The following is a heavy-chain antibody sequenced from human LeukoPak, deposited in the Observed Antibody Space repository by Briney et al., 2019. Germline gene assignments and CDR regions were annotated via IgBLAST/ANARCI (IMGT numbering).Heavy chain of an antibody. CDR3: ARVVAGTKDFQH. J-gene: IGHJ1*01. CDR2: VYYGGST. D-gene: IGHD6-19*01. Sequence: SETLSLTCTVSGGPISSPNHFWGWVRQPPGKGLQWIGSVYYGGSTYSNPSLKSRVTMSADTSKNQFSPTLSSVTAADTAVYYCARVVAGTKDFQHWGQGTLVTVSS. V-gene: IGHV4-39*01. CDR1: GGPISSPNHF.